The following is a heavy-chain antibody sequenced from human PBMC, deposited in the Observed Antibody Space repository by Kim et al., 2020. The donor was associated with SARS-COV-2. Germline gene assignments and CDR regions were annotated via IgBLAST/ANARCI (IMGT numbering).Heavy chain of an antibody. Sequence: GESLKISCEVSGYSFSTFWIAWVRQMPGKGLEWMGIIYPGDSDTRYSPAFQGQVTISVDKSISTAYLQWRSLEASDTAMYYCASALQWEPPAFNIWGQGTMVTVSS. CDR1: GYSFSTFW. J-gene: IGHJ3*02. D-gene: IGHD1-26*01. CDR3: ASALQWEPPAFNI. CDR2: IYPGDSDT. V-gene: IGHV5-51*01.